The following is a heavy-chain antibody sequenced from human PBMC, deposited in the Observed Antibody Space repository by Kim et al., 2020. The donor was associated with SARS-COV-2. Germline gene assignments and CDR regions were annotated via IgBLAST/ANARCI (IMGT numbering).Heavy chain of an antibody. Sequence: GGSLRLSCAASGFTFSSYGMHWVRQAPGKGLEWVAVISYDGSNKYYADSVKGRFTISRDNSKNTLYLQMNSLRAEDTAVYYCAKGGRITMVRANLHFDYWGQGTLVTVSS. J-gene: IGHJ4*02. V-gene: IGHV3-30*18. CDR3: AKGGRITMVRANLHFDY. CDR1: GFTFSSYG. D-gene: IGHD3-10*01. CDR2: ISYDGSNK.